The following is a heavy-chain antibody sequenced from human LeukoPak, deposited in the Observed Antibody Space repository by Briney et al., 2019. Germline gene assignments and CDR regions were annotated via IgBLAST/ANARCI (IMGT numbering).Heavy chain of an antibody. J-gene: IGHJ4*02. CDR3: ASGWYWYYDSSGYYGLVY. CDR1: GYTFTGYY. D-gene: IGHD3-22*01. V-gene: IGHV1-2*02. Sequence: ASVTVSCKASGYTFTGYYMHWVRQAPGQGLEWMGWINPNSGGTNYAQKLQGRVTMTTDTSTSTAYMELRSLRSDDTAVYYCASGWYWYYDSSGYYGLVYWGQGTLVTVSS. CDR2: INPNSGGT.